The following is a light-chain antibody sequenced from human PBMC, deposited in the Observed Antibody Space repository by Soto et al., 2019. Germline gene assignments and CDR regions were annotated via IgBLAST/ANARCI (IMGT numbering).Light chain of an antibody. J-gene: IGLJ2*01. CDR3: CSYAGSYTLV. Sequence: LTQPRSVSGSPGQSVTLSCTGTSSDVGGYHYVSWYQHHPGKAPKIIIYDVNKRPSGVPDRFSGSKSGNTASLTISGLQTEDEADYYCCSYAGSYTLVFGGGTKLTVL. CDR2: DVN. CDR1: SSDVGGYHY. V-gene: IGLV2-11*01.